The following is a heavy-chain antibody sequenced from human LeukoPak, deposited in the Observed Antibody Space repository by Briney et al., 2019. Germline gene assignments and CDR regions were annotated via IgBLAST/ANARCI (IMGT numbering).Heavy chain of an antibody. CDR3: ARIDYGDYLFLGAFDI. CDR2: IHTDDTI. D-gene: IGHD4-17*01. J-gene: IGHJ3*02. V-gene: IGHV3-48*04. CDR1: GFTFSSYT. Sequence: GGSLRLSCAASGFTFSSYTMNWVRQAPGKGLEWVSYIHTDDTIYYADSVKGRFTISRDNAKNSLYLQMNSLRAEGTAVYYCARIDYGDYLFLGAFDIWGQGTMVTVSS.